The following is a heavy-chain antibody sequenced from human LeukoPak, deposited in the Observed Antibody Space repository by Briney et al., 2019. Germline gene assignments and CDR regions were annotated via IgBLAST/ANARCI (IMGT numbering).Heavy chain of an antibody. D-gene: IGHD6-13*01. CDR1: GYTFTSYA. J-gene: IGHJ6*02. CDR2: INTNTGNP. CDR3: AREGGYSSSWSRLGMDV. Sequence: ASVKISCKASGYTFTSYAMNWVRQAPGQGLEWMGWINTNTGNPTYAQGFTGRFVFSLDTSVSTAYLQISSLKAEDTAVYYCAREGGYSSSWSRLGMDVWGQGTTVTVSS. V-gene: IGHV7-4-1*02.